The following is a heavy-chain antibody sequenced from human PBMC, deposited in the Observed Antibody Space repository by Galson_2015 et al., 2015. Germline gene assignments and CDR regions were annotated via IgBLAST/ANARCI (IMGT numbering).Heavy chain of an antibody. V-gene: IGHV1-69*04. J-gene: IGHJ3*02. CDR1: GGTFSSYP. CDR2: IIPILGIA. CDR3: ARDLNATVTTYHAFDI. D-gene: IGHD4-17*01. Sequence: SVKVSCKASGGTFSSYPISWVRQAPGQGLEWMGRIIPILGIANYAQKFQGRVTITADRSTSTAYMELSSLRSEDTAVYYCARDLNATVTTYHAFDIWGQGTMVTVSS.